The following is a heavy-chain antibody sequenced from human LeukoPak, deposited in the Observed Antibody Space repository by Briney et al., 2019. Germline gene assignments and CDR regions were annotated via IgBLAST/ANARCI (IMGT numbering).Heavy chain of an antibody. CDR2: ISGSGGST. CDR1: GFTFSSYA. J-gene: IGHJ1*01. D-gene: IGHD3-22*01. CDR3: ARGGDSSGYYDGYFQH. V-gene: IGHV3-23*01. Sequence: GGSLRLSCAASGFTFSSYAMSWVRQAPGKGLEWVSAISGSGGSTYYADSVKGRFTISRDNSKNTLYLQMNSLRAEDTAVYYCARGGDSSGYYDGYFQHWGQGTLVTVSS.